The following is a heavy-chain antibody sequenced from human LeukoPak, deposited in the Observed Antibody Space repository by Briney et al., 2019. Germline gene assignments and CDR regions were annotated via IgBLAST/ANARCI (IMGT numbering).Heavy chain of an antibody. D-gene: IGHD5-18*01. J-gene: IGHJ4*02. CDR3: AKGIRTLDY. V-gene: IGHV3-74*01. CDR2: INSDGSST. Sequence: GGSLRLSCAASGFTSSSYWMHWVRQVPGKGLVWVSRINSDGSSTSYADSVKGRFTISRDNSKNTLYLQMNSLRAEDTAVYYCAKGIRTLDYWGQGTLVTVSS. CDR1: GFTSSSYW.